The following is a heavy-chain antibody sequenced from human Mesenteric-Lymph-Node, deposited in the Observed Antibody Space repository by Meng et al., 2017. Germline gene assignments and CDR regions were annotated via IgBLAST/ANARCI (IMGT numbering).Heavy chain of an antibody. J-gene: IGHJ4*02. CDR1: GVFTTSDDYH. CDR3: ARDSPGGYGYFDS. V-gene: IGHV4-30-4*01. CDR2: IHYSGTT. D-gene: IGHD5-12*01. Sequence: QVQDPGQGLVKPSDTLSLPCTVSGVFTTSDDYHWSWIRQPPGKGLEWIGYIHYSGTTYYNPSLKSRIAISLDTSKNQFSLNLNSVTAADAAVYYCARDSPGGYGYFDSWGQGTLVTVSS.